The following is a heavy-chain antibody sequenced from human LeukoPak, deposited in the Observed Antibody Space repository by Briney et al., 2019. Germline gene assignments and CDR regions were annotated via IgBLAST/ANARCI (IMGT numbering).Heavy chain of an antibody. D-gene: IGHD3-10*01. CDR1: GGSISSYY. V-gene: IGHV4-59*01. Sequence: KPSETLSLTCTVSGGSISSYYWSWIRQPPGKGLEWIGYIYYSGYTNYNPSLKSRVTISVDTSKNQFPLKLRSVAAADTAVYYCARTTMVRGTYYMDVWGKGTTVTISS. CDR2: IYYSGYT. J-gene: IGHJ6*03. CDR3: ARTTMVRGTYYMDV.